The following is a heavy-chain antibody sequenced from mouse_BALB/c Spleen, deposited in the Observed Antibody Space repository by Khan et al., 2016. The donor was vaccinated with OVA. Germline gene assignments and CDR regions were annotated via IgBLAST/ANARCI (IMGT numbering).Heavy chain of an antibody. V-gene: IGHV14-1*02. CDR1: GFNIKDYY. CDR3: ARDGYSPWFAY. D-gene: IGHD2-3*01. Sequence: VQLQQSGAELVRPGALVKLSCKASGFNIKDYYMHWVKQRPEQGLVWIGRIDPENGDTIYDPKFQGKASITYDTSSNTAYLLLSSLTSEYTAVYYCARDGYSPWFAYWGQGTLVTVSA. CDR2: IDPENGDT. J-gene: IGHJ3*01.